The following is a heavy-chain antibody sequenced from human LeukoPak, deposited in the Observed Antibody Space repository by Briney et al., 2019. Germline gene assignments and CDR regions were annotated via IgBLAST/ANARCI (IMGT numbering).Heavy chain of an antibody. CDR3: ARDPTTGTKDFDY. CDR1: GYTFTGYY. J-gene: IGHJ4*02. CDR2: INPNSGGT. D-gene: IGHD1-1*01. V-gene: IGHV1-2*02. Sequence: ASVKVSCKASGYTFTGYYMHWVRQAPGQGLEWMGWINPNSGGTNYSQKFQGRVTMTRDTYISTAYMELSRLRSDDTAVYYCARDPTTGTKDFDYWGKGTMVTVSS.